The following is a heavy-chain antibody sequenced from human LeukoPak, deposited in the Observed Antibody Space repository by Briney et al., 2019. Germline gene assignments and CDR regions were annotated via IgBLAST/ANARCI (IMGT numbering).Heavy chain of an antibody. J-gene: IGHJ5*02. CDR2: IRDSGEA. V-gene: IGHV3-66*03. CDR3: ARDRAASQDWVEFDP. CDR1: GFTFGDYA. D-gene: IGHD3/OR15-3a*01. Sequence: GRSLRLSCTASGFTFGDYAMSWVRQAPGKGLEWVGLIRDSGEAFYADFARGRFAISRDESENTLYIQMNSLRVEDTAVYFCARDRAASQDWVEFDPWGQGTPVIVSS.